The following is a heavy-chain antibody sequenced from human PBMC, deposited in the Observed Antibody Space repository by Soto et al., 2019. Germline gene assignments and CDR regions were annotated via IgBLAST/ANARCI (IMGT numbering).Heavy chain of an antibody. CDR3: ARGKGAYGSGRGYFDY. J-gene: IGHJ4*02. V-gene: IGHV4-34*01. D-gene: IGHD3-10*01. CDR1: GGSFSGYY. CDR2: INHSGST. Sequence: QVQLQQWGAGLLKPSETLSLTCAVYGGSFSGYYWSWIRQPPGKGLEWIGEINHSGSTNYNQSLKSRVTISVDTSKNQFSLKLSSVTAADTAVYYCARGKGAYGSGRGYFDYWGQGTLVTVSS.